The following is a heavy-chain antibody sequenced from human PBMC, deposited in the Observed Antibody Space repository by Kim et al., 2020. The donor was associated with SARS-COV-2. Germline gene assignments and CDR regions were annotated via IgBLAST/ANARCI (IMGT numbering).Heavy chain of an antibody. J-gene: IGHJ3*02. CDR2: ISSSGSTI. CDR3: ARGSMREYYYDSSEDAFDI. Sequence: GGSLRLSCAASGFTFSDYYMSWIRQAPGKGLEWVSYISSSGSTIYYADSVKGRFTISRDNAKNSLYLQMNSLRAEDTAVYYCARGSMREYYYDSSEDAFDIWGQGTMVTVSS. CDR1: GFTFSDYY. D-gene: IGHD3-22*01. V-gene: IGHV3-11*01.